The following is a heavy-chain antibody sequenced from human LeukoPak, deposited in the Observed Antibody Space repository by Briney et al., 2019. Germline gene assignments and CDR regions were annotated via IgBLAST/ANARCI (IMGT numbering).Heavy chain of an antibody. CDR2: IDDSGNT. CDR1: GFTFSSYG. J-gene: IGHJ4*01. Sequence: PGGSLRLSCAASGFTFSSYGMSWVRQAPGKGLEWIGEIDDSGNTQYNPSLKGRVAILVDTAKDQFSLKLNSLSAADMALYYCARIYGDYIVYWGQGTRVTVSS. V-gene: IGHV4-34*01. D-gene: IGHD4-17*01. CDR3: ARIYGDYIVY.